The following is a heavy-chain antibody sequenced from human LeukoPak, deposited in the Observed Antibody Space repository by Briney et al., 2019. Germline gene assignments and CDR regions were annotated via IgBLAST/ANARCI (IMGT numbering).Heavy chain of an antibody. CDR1: GFTFSNAW. CDR2: ISYDGSDK. CDR3: ARARPSMWIDY. Sequence: PGGSLRLSCEASGFTFSNAWMSWVRQAPGKGLEWVAVISYDGSDKFYADSVKGRFTISRDSSKNTLYLQMNSLRPEDTAVYYCARARPSMWIDYWGQGTLVTVSS. D-gene: IGHD5-12*01. V-gene: IGHV3-30*03. J-gene: IGHJ4*02.